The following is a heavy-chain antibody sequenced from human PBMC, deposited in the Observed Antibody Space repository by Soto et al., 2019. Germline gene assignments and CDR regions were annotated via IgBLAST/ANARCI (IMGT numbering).Heavy chain of an antibody. CDR2: IYYSGST. J-gene: IGHJ4*02. CDR1: GGSISSYY. D-gene: IGHD5-18*01. V-gene: IGHV4-59*01. CDR3: ARGNVDTAMVNFDY. Sequence: SETLSFTCTFSGGSISSYYWSWIRQPPGKGLEWIGYIYYSGSTNYNPSLKSRVTISVDTSKNQFSLKLSSVTAADTAVYYCARGNVDTAMVNFDYWGQGTLVTVSS.